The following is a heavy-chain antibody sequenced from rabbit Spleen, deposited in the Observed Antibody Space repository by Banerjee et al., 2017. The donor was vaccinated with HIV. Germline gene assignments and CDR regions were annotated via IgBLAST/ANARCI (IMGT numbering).Heavy chain of an antibody. CDR3: TRDDGSGHYIDGYFNL. J-gene: IGHJ4*01. CDR2: SDVGSSRKI. CDR1: GFSFSYNYC. D-gene: IGHD1-1*01. Sequence: QSLEESGGDLVKPGASLTLTCTASGFSFSYNYCMCWVRQAPGKGLEWIACSDVGSSRKIWYASWAKGRFTISKASSTTVTLQMTSLTAADTATYFCTRDDGSGHYIDGYFNLWGQGTLVTVS. V-gene: IGHV1S40*01.